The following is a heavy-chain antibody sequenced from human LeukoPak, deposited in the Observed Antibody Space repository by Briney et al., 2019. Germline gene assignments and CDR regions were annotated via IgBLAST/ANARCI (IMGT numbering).Heavy chain of an antibody. Sequence: KPSETLSLTCTVSGVSVSSGSYCWSWIRQPPGQGLEWIGFIYYSGSTSYNPSLKSRVTISVDTSKNQFSLKLSSVTAADTAVYYCARGGIAATVPEDAFDIWGQGTMVTVSS. CDR1: GVSVSSGSYC. CDR3: ARGGIAATVPEDAFDI. V-gene: IGHV4-61*01. D-gene: IGHD6-13*01. J-gene: IGHJ3*02. CDR2: IYYSGST.